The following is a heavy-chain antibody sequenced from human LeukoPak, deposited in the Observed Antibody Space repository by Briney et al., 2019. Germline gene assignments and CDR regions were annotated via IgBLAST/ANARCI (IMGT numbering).Heavy chain of an antibody. Sequence: PGGSLRLSCAASGFTFSSYSMNWVRQAPGKGLEWVSYISSSSSTIYYADSVKGRFTISRDNAKNSLYLQMNSLRAEDTAVYYCARDDGTVATIVAFDIWGQGTMVTVSS. CDR1: GFTFSSYS. V-gene: IGHV3-48*01. D-gene: IGHD5-12*01. CDR3: ARDDGTVATIVAFDI. CDR2: ISSSSSTI. J-gene: IGHJ3*02.